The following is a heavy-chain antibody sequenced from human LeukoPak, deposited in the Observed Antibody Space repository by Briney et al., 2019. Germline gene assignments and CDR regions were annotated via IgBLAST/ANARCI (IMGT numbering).Heavy chain of an antibody. CDR2: IYTSGST. J-gene: IGHJ6*03. Sequence: SETLSLTCTVSGGSISSGSYFWSWIRQPAGKGLEWIGRIYTSGSTNYNPSLKSRITISVNTDKNQFSRKVSSVPAADTAVYYCARGGSGWNYYYYYMDVWGKGTTVTISS. CDR3: ARGGSGWNYYYYYMDV. V-gene: IGHV4-61*02. D-gene: IGHD6-19*01. CDR1: GGSISSGSYF.